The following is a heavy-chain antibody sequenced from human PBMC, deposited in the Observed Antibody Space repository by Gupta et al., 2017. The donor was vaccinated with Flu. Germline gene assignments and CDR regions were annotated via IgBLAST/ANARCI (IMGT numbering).Heavy chain of an antibody. V-gene: IGHV1-8*01. D-gene: IGHD3-22*01. CDR2: MNPNSGNT. J-gene: IGHJ3*02. CDR3: ARGPRSMIVVVITRGAFDI. CDR1: GYTFTSYD. Sequence: QVQLVQSGAEVKKPGASVKVSCKASGYTFTSYDINWVRQATGQGLEWMGWMNPNSGNTGYAQKFQGRVTMTRNTSISTAYMELSSLRSEDTAVYYCARGPRSMIVVVITRGAFDIWGQGTMVTVSS.